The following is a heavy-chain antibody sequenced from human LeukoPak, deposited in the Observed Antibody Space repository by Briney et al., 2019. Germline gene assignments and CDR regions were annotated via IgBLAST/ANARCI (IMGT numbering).Heavy chain of an antibody. V-gene: IGHV3-53*01. Sequence: QTGGSLRLSCAASGFTVSSNYMSWVRQAPGKGLEWVSVIYSGGSTYYADSVKGRFTISRDNSKNTQYLQMNSLRAEDTAVYYCARGHYYDFWSGPYFDYWGQGTLVTVSS. D-gene: IGHD3-3*01. J-gene: IGHJ4*02. CDR2: IYSGGST. CDR3: ARGHYYDFWSGPYFDY. CDR1: GFTVSSNY.